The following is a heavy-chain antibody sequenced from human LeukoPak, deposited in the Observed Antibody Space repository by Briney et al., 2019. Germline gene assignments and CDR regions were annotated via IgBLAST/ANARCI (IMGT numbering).Heavy chain of an antibody. V-gene: IGHV1-2*02. CDR1: GYTFTGYY. D-gene: IGHD1-14*01. J-gene: IGHJ4*02. CDR2: INPNSGGT. Sequence: ASVKVSCKASGYTFTGYYMHWVRQAPGQGLEWMGWINPNSGGTNYAQKFQGRATMTRDTSISTAYMELSRLRSDDTAVYYCARDTFGTSRPSDYWGQGTLVTVSS. CDR3: ARDTFGTSRPSDY.